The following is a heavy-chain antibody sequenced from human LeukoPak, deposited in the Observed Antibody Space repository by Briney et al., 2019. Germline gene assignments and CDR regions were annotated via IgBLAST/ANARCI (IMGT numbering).Heavy chain of an antibody. V-gene: IGHV3-48*04. J-gene: IGHJ4*02. D-gene: IGHD3-22*01. CDR1: GFTFSSYW. CDR2: ITASGTAM. Sequence: QSGGSLRLSCAASGFTFSSYWMSWVRQAPGKGLEWVSHITASGTAMFYADSVKGRFTISRDNAKNSLYLQMNSLRAEDTAVYYCARDGHYYDSSAYGDYWGQGTLVTVSS. CDR3: ARDGHYYDSSAYGDY.